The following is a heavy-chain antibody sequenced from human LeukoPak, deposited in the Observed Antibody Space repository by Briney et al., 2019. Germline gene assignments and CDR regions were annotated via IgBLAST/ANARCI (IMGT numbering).Heavy chain of an antibody. D-gene: IGHD3-22*01. V-gene: IGHV1-24*01. Sequence: GASVKVSCKVSGYTLTELSMHWVRPAPGKGLEWMGGFDPEDGETIYAQKFQGRVTMTEDTSTDTAYMELSSLRSEDTAVYYCATDKSDYDSSGYYDFDYWGQGTLVTVSS. CDR3: ATDKSDYDSSGYYDFDY. J-gene: IGHJ4*02. CDR2: FDPEDGET. CDR1: GYTLTELS.